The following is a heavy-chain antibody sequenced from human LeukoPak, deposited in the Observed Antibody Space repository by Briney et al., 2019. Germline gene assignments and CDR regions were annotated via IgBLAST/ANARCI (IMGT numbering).Heavy chain of an antibody. Sequence: SETLSLTCAVYGGSFSGYYWSWIRQPPGKGLEWIGEINHSGSTNYNPSLKSRVTISVDTSKNQFSLKLSSVTAADTAVYYCARDLSMVRGPFDYWGQGTLVTVSS. D-gene: IGHD3-10*01. CDR2: INHSGST. CDR1: GGSFSGYY. J-gene: IGHJ4*02. V-gene: IGHV4-34*01. CDR3: ARDLSMVRGPFDY.